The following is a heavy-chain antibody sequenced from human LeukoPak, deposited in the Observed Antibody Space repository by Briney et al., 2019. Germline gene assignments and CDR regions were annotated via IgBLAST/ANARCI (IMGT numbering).Heavy chain of an antibody. J-gene: IGHJ4*02. D-gene: IGHD3-9*01. Sequence: SETLSLTCTVSGGSISSGTYYWSWIRQPAGKGLEWIGRIYTSGSTNYNPSLKSRVTISVDTSKNQFSLKLSSVTAADTAVYYCAREVETYYDILTGYYNAFDYWGQGTLVTVSS. CDR2: IYTSGST. CDR3: AREVETYYDILTGYYNAFDY. CDR1: GGSISSGTYY. V-gene: IGHV4-61*02.